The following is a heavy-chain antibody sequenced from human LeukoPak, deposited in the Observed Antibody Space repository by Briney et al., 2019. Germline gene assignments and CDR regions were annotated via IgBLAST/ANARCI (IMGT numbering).Heavy chain of an antibody. J-gene: IGHJ4*02. CDR3: AREIVVVVAVGMGSLAGSDY. V-gene: IGHV1-2*02. Sequence: ASVKVSCKASGYTFTGYYMHWVRQAPGQGLEWMGWINPNSGGTNYAQKFQGRVTMTRDTSISTAYMELSRLRSDDTAVYYCAREIVVVVAVGMGSLAGSDYWGQGTLVTVSS. D-gene: IGHD2-15*01. CDR1: GYTFTGYY. CDR2: INPNSGGT.